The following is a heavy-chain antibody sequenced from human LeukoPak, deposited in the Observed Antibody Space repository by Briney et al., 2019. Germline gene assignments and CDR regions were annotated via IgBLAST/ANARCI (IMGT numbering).Heavy chain of an antibody. CDR3: AKGKVTPPFDY. CDR2: IQQDGSEK. CDR1: GFTFSTYW. V-gene: IGHV3-7*03. Sequence: GGSLRLSCAASGFTFSTYWMSWVRQAPGKGLEWVANIQQDGSEKYYVDSVKGRFTISRDNAKNTLYLQMNSLRAEDTAVYYCAKGKVTPPFDYWGQGTLVTVSS. D-gene: IGHD5-18*01. J-gene: IGHJ4*02.